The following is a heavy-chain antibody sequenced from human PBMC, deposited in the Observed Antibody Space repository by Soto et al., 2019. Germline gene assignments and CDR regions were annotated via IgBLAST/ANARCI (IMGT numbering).Heavy chain of an antibody. J-gene: IGHJ2*01. Sequence: PVGLRRRADGACGLTCRSDWMSWVRQAPGKGLEWVANMKQDGSENYYVDPVKGRFTISRDKATNSLYVQMNSLRAEDTAAYYCASQSGSGWY. D-gene: IGHD6-25*01. V-gene: IGHV3-7*01. CDR1: GLTCRSDW. CDR2: MKQDGSEN. CDR3: ASQSGSGWY.